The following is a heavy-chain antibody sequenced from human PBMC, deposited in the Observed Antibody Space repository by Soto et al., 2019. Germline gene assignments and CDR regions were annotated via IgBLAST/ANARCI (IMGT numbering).Heavy chain of an antibody. V-gene: IGHV3-33*01. CDR1: GFTFSSYG. D-gene: IGHD2-21*02. J-gene: IGHJ4*02. CDR2: IWYDGSNK. Sequence: GGSLRLSCAASGFTFSSYGMHWVRQAPGKGLEWVAVIWYDGSNKYYADSVKGRFTISRDNSKNTLYLQMNSLRAEDTAVYYCARDDVAYCGGDCYSGGRDYWGQGTLVTVSS. CDR3: ARDDVAYCGGDCYSGGRDY.